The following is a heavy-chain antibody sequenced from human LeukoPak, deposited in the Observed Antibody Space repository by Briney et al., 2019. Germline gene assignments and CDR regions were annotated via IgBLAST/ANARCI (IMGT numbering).Heavy chain of an antibody. J-gene: IGHJ5*02. CDR3: ASVLSGIAVAGSFDP. CDR2: IIPILGIA. V-gene: IGHV1-69*04. CDR1: GGTFSSYA. Sequence: SVKVCCKASGGTFSSYAISWVRQAPGQGLEWMGRIIPILGIANYAQKFQGRVTITADKSTSTAYMELSSLRSEDTAVYYCASVLSGIAVAGSFDPWGQGTPVTVSS. D-gene: IGHD6-19*01.